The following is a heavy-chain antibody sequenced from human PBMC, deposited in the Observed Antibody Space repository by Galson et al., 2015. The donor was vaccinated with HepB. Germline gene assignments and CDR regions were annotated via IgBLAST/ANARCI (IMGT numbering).Heavy chain of an antibody. CDR3: ARDTGAFYYYYYMDV. CDR1: GFTFSSYW. J-gene: IGHJ6*03. CDR2: IKQDGSEK. Sequence: SLRLSCAASGFTFSSYWMSWVRQAPGKGLEWVANIKQDGSEKYYVDSVKGRFTISRDNAKNSLYLQMNSLRAEDTAVYYCARDTGAFYYYYYMDVWGKRTTVTVSS. V-gene: IGHV3-7*01. D-gene: IGHD3-16*01.